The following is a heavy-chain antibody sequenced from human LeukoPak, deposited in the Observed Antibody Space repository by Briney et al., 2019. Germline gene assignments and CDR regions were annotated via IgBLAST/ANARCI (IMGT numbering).Heavy chain of an antibody. D-gene: IGHD2-21*01. CDR2: FDPEDGET. J-gene: IGHJ5*02. V-gene: IGHV1-24*01. CDR1: GYTLTELS. Sequence: ASVKVSCKVSGYTLTELSMHWVRQAPGKGLEWMGGFDPEDGETIYAQKFQGRVTMTEDTSTDTAYMELSSLRSEDTAVYYCATDTDLGYCGGDCYGGFDPWGQGTLVTVSS. CDR3: ATDTDLGYCGGDCYGGFDP.